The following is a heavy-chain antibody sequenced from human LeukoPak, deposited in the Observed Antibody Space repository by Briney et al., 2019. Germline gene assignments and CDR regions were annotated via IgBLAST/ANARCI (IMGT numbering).Heavy chain of an antibody. J-gene: IGHJ4*02. CDR1: GFTFSISA. D-gene: IGHD5-18*01. V-gene: IGHV3-23*01. CDR3: ARDYSYGYHSDY. Sequence: PGGSLRLSCAASGFTFSISAMSWVRQAPGKGLEWVSSISNNAGNTYYADSVKGRFTISRDNSYNTLYLQMNSLRAEDTAIYYCARDYSYGYHSDYWGQGTLVTVSS. CDR2: ISNNAGNT.